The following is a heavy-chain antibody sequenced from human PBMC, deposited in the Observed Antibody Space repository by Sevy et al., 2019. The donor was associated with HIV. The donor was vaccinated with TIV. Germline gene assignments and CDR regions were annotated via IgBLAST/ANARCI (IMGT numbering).Heavy chain of an antibody. J-gene: IGHJ6*02. V-gene: IGHV1-46*01. Sequence: ASVKVSCKASGYTFTNYYIYWVRQAPGQGLEWMGIIDPSGDSTTYAQKFQGRVTMTTDTSTDTVYMDLTSLRSDDTAVYYCAKDRELSGSHLEYYYYAMDVWGQGTTVTVSS. CDR2: IDPSGDST. CDR3: AKDRELSGSHLEYYYYAMDV. CDR1: GYTFTNYY. D-gene: IGHD1-26*01.